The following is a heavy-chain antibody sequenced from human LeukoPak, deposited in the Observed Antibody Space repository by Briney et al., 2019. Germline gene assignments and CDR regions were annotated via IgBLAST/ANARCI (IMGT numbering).Heavy chain of an antibody. V-gene: IGHV3-66*04. CDR2: IYSGGST. CDR1: GFTVSSNY. Sequence: GGSLRLSCAASGFTVSSNYMSWVRQAPGKGLEWVSVIYSGGSTYYADSVKGRFTISRDNSKNTLYLQMNSLRAEDTAVYYCARRGFLDYGMDVWGQGTTATVSS. J-gene: IGHJ6*02. D-gene: IGHD1-26*01. CDR3: ARRGFLDYGMDV.